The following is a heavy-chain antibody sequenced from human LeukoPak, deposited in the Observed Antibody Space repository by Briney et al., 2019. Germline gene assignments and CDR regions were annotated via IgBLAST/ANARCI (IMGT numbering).Heavy chain of an antibody. CDR1: GGSFSGYY. D-gene: IGHD5/OR15-5a*01. J-gene: IGHJ4*02. CDR2: INHSGST. Sequence: SETLSLTCAVYGGSFSGYYWSWIRQPPGKGLEWIGEINHSGSTNYNPSLKSRVTISVDTSKNQFSLKLSSVTAADTAVYYCARDRSQIYDFDYWGQGTLVTVSS. CDR3: ARDRSQIYDFDY. V-gene: IGHV4-34*01.